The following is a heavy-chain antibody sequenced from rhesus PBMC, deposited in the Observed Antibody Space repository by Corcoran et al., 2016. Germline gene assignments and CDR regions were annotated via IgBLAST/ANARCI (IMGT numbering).Heavy chain of an antibody. Sequence: EVQLVQSGAEVKKPGASVKISCKASGYTFTDYYLHWVRQAPGKGLVWVERVDPEDGDAEHAQSFQDRVPFTRNTSTDTAYMELSSLRSEDTAVYYCATLRGYSNYDYWGQGVLVTVSS. CDR3: ATLRGYSNYDY. J-gene: IGHJ4*01. CDR1: GYTFTDYY. CDR2: VDPEDGDA. V-gene: IGHV1-111*01. D-gene: IGHD4-23*01.